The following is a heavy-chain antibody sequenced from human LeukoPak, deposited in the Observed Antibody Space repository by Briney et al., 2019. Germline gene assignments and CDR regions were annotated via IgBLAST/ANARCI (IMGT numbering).Heavy chain of an antibody. CDR1: GFTFSNYS. CDR3: ARDNRGWSRDF. D-gene: IGHD6-19*01. V-gene: IGHV3-21*06. CDR2: ITSTGSLT. J-gene: IGHJ4*02. Sequence: GGSLRLSCAASGFTFSNYSMTWVRQAPGKGLEWVSTITSTGSLTFYPDSIKGRFTVSRDDAKSSLYLEMNSLRAEDTAVYYCARDNRGWSRDFWGQGTLVTVSS.